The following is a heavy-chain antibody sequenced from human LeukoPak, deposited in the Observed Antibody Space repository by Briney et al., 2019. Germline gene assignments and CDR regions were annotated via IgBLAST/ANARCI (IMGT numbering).Heavy chain of an antibody. Sequence: AGGSLRLSCAASGFTFSGSALHWVRQASGKGLEWVGRIRSTANGYGTAYAATVKGRFTISRDDSKNTAYLQMDSLKTEDTAVYYCTRNYYGSGSYADFDYWGQGTLVTVSS. V-gene: IGHV3-73*01. J-gene: IGHJ4*02. CDR1: GFTFSGSA. D-gene: IGHD3-10*01. CDR3: TRNYYGSGSYADFDY. CDR2: IRSTANGYGT.